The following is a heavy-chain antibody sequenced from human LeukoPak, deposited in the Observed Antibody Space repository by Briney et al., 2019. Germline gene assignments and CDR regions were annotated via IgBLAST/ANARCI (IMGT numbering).Heavy chain of an antibody. CDR2: MNPISGNT. CDR1: GYTFTSYD. J-gene: IGHJ6*03. V-gene: IGHV1-8*01. Sequence: ASVKVSCKASGYTFTSYDINWVRQATGQGLEWMGWMNPISGNTGHAQKFQARVTMTRDTSISTAYMELSSLRTEDTAVYYCARVYPGGYYYYYMDVWGKGTTVTVSS. D-gene: IGHD3-10*01. CDR3: ARVYPGGYYYYYMDV.